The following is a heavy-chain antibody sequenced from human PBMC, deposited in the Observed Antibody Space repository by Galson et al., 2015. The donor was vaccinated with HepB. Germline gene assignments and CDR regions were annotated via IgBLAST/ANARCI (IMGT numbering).Heavy chain of an antibody. Sequence: SVKVSCKASGDTFSSYAISWVRQAPGQGLEWMGGIIPIFGTANYAQKFQGRVTITADESTSTAYMELSSLRSEDTAVYYCARDPYVGEDCSSTSCYYYWGQGTLVTVSS. CDR1: GDTFSSYA. V-gene: IGHV1-69*13. D-gene: IGHD2-2*01. CDR3: ARDPYVGEDCSSTSCYYY. J-gene: IGHJ4*02. CDR2: IIPIFGTA.